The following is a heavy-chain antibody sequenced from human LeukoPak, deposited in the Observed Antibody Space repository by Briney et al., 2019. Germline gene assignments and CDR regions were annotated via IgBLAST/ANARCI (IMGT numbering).Heavy chain of an antibody. CDR3: ARHGFGGYCSGSSCYFAY. V-gene: IGHV4-39*01. CDR2: ICYSGSTYSSGST. CDR1: GGSISSSNYC. Sequence: SETLSLTCTVSGGSISSSNYCGGWICQPPGKGLEWIGSICYSGSTYSSGSTYYNPSLKSRVTISVDTSNNQFSLKLSSVTAADTAVYYCARHGFGGYCSGSSCYFAYWGQGTLVTVSS. J-gene: IGHJ4*02. D-gene: IGHD2-15*01.